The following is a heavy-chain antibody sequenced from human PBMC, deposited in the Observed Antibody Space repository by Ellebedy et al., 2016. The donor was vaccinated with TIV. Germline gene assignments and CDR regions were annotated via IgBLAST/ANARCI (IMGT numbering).Heavy chain of an antibody. J-gene: IGHJ2*01. Sequence: MPSEILSLTCTVSGASISSYSWSWLRQPPGKGLEWIAYVHDSGSTNYNPSLKSRVTISVDTSKNQISLTLMSSVSAADTAVYYCARVAITAAVGGGFFDLWGRGTLVTVSS. CDR2: VHDSGST. CDR3: ARVAITAAVGGGFFDL. V-gene: IGHV4-59*01. D-gene: IGHD6-13*01. CDR1: GASISSYS.